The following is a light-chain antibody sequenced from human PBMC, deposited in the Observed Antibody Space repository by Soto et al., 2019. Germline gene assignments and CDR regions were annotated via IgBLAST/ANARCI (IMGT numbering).Light chain of an antibody. J-gene: IGLJ3*02. CDR1: SSDVGGYNY. CDR2: EVS. V-gene: IGLV2-14*01. CDR3: SSFTSINTWG. Sequence: QSALTQPASVSGSPGQSIAISCTGTSSDVGGYNYVSWYQQHPGKAPKLMIYEVSNRPSGVSNRFSGSKSVNTASLTISGLQTEDEADYYCSSFTSINTWGFGGGTKLTVL.